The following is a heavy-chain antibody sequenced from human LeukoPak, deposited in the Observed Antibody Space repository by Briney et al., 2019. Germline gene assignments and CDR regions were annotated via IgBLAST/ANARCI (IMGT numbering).Heavy chain of an antibody. Sequence: PSETLSLTCTVSGDSISSSSYYWGWIRQPPGKELEWIGSIYYSGSTYYNPSLNSRVTISVDTSKNQFSLKLSSMTAADTAVYYCARVGSSWYYYYYMDVWAQGTTVTVSS. CDR3: ARVGSSWYYYYYMDV. CDR2: IYYSGST. D-gene: IGHD6-6*01. CDR1: GDSISSSSYY. J-gene: IGHJ6*03. V-gene: IGHV4-39*07.